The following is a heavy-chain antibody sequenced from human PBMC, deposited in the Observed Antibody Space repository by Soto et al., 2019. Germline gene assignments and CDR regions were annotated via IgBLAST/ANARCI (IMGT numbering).Heavy chain of an antibody. J-gene: IGHJ6*02. CDR1: GGSISSYY. Sequence: PSETLSLTCTVSGGSISSYYWSWIRQPPGKGLEWIGYIYYSGSTNYNPSLKSRVTISVDTSKNQFSLKLSSVTAADTAVYYCARESITMVRGVIYYYGMDVWGQGTTVTVSS. CDR2: IYYSGST. CDR3: ARESITMVRGVIYYYGMDV. V-gene: IGHV4-59*01. D-gene: IGHD3-10*01.